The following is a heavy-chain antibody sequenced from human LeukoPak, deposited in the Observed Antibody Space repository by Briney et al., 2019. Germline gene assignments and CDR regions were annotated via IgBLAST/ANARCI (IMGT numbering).Heavy chain of an antibody. V-gene: IGHV3-21*01. D-gene: IGHD6-6*01. CDR3: ARDKYSSSSGGFDY. CDR1: GFTFSSYS. CDR2: ISSSSRYI. Sequence: GGSLRLSCAASGFTFSSYSINWVRQAPGKALEWVSSISSSSRYINYADSVKGRFTISRDNAKNSLYLQMNSLRAEDTAVYYCARDKYSSSSGGFDYWGQGTLVTVSS. J-gene: IGHJ4*02.